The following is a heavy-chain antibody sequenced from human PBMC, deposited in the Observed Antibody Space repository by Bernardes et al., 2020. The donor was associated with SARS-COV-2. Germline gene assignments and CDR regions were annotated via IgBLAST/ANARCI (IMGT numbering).Heavy chain of an antibody. CDR2: IYPSGNT. CDR1: GVSISRINYF. D-gene: IGHD3-10*01. V-gene: IGHV4-39*01. J-gene: IGHJ4*02. Sequence: SEALSLTCTVSGVSISRINYFWGWLLQPPGTGLEWIGSIYPSGNTYYNASLKSRVTISVDTSKNQFSLELNSVTAADTAVYYCARHGSPWFGEIYFDFWGRGTLVTVSS. CDR3: ARHGSPWFGEIYFDF.